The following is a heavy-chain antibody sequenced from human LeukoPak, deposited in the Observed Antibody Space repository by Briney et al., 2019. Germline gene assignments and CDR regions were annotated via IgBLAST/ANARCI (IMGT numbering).Heavy chain of an antibody. D-gene: IGHD3-16*01. CDR1: GYTFTAYY. Sequence: ASVKVPCKASGYTFTAYYIHWVRQAPGQGLEWMGWINPDSGGTNYAQNFQGRVTMTRDTSISTAYMELSRLTSDDTAIYSCARDFQGGSGWFAPWGQGSLVTVSS. J-gene: IGHJ5*02. V-gene: IGHV1-2*02. CDR2: INPDSGGT. CDR3: ARDFQGGSGWFAP.